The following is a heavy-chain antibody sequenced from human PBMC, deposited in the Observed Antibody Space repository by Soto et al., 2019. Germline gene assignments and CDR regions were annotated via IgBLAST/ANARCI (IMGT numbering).Heavy chain of an antibody. D-gene: IGHD3-16*01. CDR3: GNDLTQGGLGY. V-gene: IGHV3-9*01. CDR1: GFTCDKYA. Sequence: EVQLVESGGGLVQPGGSLRLSCAGSGFTCDKYAMHWVRQVPGKGLEWVSGIFCNGDRRDYADSVKGRFTISRDNAKRSLYLQMNSLRPDDTALYYCGNDLTQGGLGYWGRGILVAVSS. CDR2: IFCNGDRR. J-gene: IGHJ4*02.